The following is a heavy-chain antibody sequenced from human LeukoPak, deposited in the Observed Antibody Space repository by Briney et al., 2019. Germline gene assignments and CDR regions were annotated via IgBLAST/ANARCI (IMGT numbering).Heavy chain of an antibody. D-gene: IGHD4-17*01. Sequence: ASVKVSCKASGYTFTSYGISWVRQAPGQGLEWMGWMNAYNGNTNYAQKLQGRVTMTTDTSTSTAYMELRSLRPDDTAVYYCARGETTVTPNDAFDIWGQGTMVTVSS. V-gene: IGHV1-18*01. CDR3: ARGETTVTPNDAFDI. CDR2: MNAYNGNT. CDR1: GYTFTSYG. J-gene: IGHJ3*02.